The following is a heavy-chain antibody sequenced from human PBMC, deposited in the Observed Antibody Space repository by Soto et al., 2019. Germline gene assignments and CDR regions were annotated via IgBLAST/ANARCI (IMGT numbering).Heavy chain of an antibody. CDR2: IKSKTDGGTT. CDR3: TTDTTLYDSSGYYYAFDI. Sequence: GGSLRLSCAASGFTFSNAWMSWVRQAPGKGLEWVGRIKSKTDGGTTDYAAPVKGRFTISRDDSKNTLYLQMNSLKTEDTAVYYCTTDTTLYDSSGYYYAFDIWGQGTMVTVSS. CDR1: GFTFSNAW. D-gene: IGHD3-22*01. V-gene: IGHV3-15*01. J-gene: IGHJ3*02.